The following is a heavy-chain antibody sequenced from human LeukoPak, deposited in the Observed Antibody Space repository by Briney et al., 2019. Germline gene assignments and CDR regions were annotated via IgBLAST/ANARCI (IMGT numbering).Heavy chain of an antibody. J-gene: IGHJ3*02. Sequence: PSETLSLTCTVSGGSISNYYWSWIRQPPGKGLEWIGYIYYSGSTNYNPSLKSRVTMSVDTSKNQFSLKLSSVTATDTAVYYCARCIGPRTYDAFDIWGQGTMVTVSS. CDR1: GGSISNYY. CDR2: IYYSGST. CDR3: ARCIGPRTYDAFDI. V-gene: IGHV4-59*01.